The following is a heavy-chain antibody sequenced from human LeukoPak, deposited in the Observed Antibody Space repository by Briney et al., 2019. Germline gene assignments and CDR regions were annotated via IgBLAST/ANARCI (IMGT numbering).Heavy chain of an antibody. D-gene: IGHD1-26*01. CDR1: GFIFGDYV. Sequence: GGSLRLSCAASGFIFGDYVMSWVRQAPGKGLEWISYINHDGQRIYYAESVRGRFTISRDNSKNTLYLQMNSLRAEDTAVFHCASDATYASTSGSYSYYFDYWGQGTLVTVSS. J-gene: IGHJ4*02. CDR2: INHDGQRI. CDR3: ASDATYASTSGSYSYYFDY. V-gene: IGHV3-48*01.